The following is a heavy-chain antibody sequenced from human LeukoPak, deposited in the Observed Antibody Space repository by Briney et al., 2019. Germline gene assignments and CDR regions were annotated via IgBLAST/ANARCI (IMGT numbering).Heavy chain of an antibody. CDR3: ARDGYDSSGYFSY. CDR1: GYTFTGYY. Sequence: GASVKVSCKASGYTFTGYYMHWVRQAPGQGLEWMGWINPNSGGTNYAQKFQGRVTMTRDTSISTAYMELSRLRSDDTAVYYCARDGYDSSGYFSYWGQGTLVTVSS. D-gene: IGHD3-22*01. V-gene: IGHV1-2*02. CDR2: INPNSGGT. J-gene: IGHJ4*02.